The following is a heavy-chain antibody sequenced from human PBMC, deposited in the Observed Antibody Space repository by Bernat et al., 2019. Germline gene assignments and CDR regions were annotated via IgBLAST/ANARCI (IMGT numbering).Heavy chain of an antibody. Sequence: EVQLVESGGGLVQPGGSLRLSCAASGFTFSSYWMHWVRQAPGKGLVWVSRINSDGSSTSYADSVKGRFTISRDNAKNTVYLQMNSLRAEDMAVYYYARDGGNYWGWFDPWGQGTLVTVSS. V-gene: IGHV3-74*01. CDR1: GFTFSSYW. D-gene: IGHD1-26*01. CDR2: INSDGSST. J-gene: IGHJ5*02. CDR3: ARDGGNYWGWFDP.